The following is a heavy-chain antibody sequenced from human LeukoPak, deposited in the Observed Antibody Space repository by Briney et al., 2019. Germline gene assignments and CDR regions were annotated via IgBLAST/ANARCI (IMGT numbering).Heavy chain of an antibody. CDR3: AKATLSGYDSN. J-gene: IGHJ4*02. CDR2: ISGSGGST. CDR1: GFTFRSYG. Sequence: GGSLRLSCAASGFTFRSYGMSWVRQAPGKGLEWVSAISGSGGSTYYADSVKGRFTISRDNSKNTLYLQMNSLRAEDTAVYYCAKATLSGYDSNWGQGTLVTVSS. V-gene: IGHV3-23*01. D-gene: IGHD5-12*01.